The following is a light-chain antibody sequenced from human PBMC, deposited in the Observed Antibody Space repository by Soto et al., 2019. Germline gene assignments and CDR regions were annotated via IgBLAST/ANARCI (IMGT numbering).Light chain of an antibody. CDR2: GAS. CDR3: QQYNIWRQLRT. Sequence: DIVMTQSPATLSVSPGERATLSCRASQSVSSNLAWYQQKPGQAPRLLIYGASTRATGIPARFSGSGSGTEFTLTISSLQSEDFAVYYCQQYNIWRQLRTFGEGTKVEIK. CDR1: QSVSSN. V-gene: IGKV3-15*01. J-gene: IGKJ1*01.